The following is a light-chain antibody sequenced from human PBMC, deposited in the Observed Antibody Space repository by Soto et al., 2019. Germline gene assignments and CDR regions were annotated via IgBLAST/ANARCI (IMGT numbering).Light chain of an antibody. Sequence: EIVLTQSPATLSLSPGERATLSCRASQSVSSYLAWYQQKPGQAPRLLIYDTSKRATGIPARFSGSGSGTALPLTISSLEPQDFAVSYCQQRTNWPRSFTFGPGT. CDR1: QSVSSY. CDR3: QQRTNWPRSFT. CDR2: DTS. V-gene: IGKV3-11*01. J-gene: IGKJ3*01.